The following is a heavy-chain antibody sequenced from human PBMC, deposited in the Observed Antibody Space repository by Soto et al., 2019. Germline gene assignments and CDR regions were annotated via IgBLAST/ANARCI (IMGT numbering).Heavy chain of an antibody. V-gene: IGHV4-34*01. J-gene: IGHJ6*03. CDR1: GGSFSGYQ. CDR2: INDSGDI. D-gene: IGHD3-10*01. Sequence: QVQLQQWGAGLLKPSETLSLTCAVYGGSFSGYQWSWIRQTPGKGLEWIGGINDSGDINYNPSLKSRVTMLADSPKKQISLRLSSVTAAGTAVYYCARGLILWFGELSRRGGYYYCMDVWGKGTTVTASS. CDR3: ARGLILWFGELSRRGGYYYCMDV.